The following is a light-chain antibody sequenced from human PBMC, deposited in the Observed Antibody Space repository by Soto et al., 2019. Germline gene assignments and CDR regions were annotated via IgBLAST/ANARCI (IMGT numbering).Light chain of an antibody. J-gene: IGLJ1*01. Sequence: QSVLTQPAYVYVSAGRGSSISCTGTSSDIGGYNYVSWYQQDSGKAPKLIIYAVTDRPSGVSSRFSGSKSGNTAFLTISGLQAEDEADYYCTSYTRSSTYVFGTGTKVTVL. CDR3: TSYTRSSTYV. CDR1: SSDIGGYNY. V-gene: IGLV2-14*01. CDR2: AVT.